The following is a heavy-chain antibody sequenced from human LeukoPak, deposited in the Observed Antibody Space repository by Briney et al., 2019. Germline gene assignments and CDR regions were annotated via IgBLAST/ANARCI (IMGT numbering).Heavy chain of an antibody. D-gene: IGHD6-19*01. J-gene: IGHJ4*02. Sequence: ASVKVSCKASGYTFTSYYMHWVRQAPGQGLEWMGIINPSGGSTSYAQKFQGRVTMTRDTSTSTVYMELSSLRSEDTAAYYCARGRRQWLVLADGTNFDYWGQGTLVTVSS. CDR1: GYTFTSYY. V-gene: IGHV1-46*01. CDR2: INPSGGST. CDR3: ARGRRQWLVLADGTNFDY.